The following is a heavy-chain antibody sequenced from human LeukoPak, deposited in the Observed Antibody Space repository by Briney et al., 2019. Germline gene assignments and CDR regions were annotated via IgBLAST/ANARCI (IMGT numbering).Heavy chain of an antibody. Sequence: ASVKVSCTASGYTFTSYGISWVRQAPGQGLEWMGWISAYNGNTNYAQKLQGRVTMTTDTSTSTAYMELSRLRSDDTAVYYCAKGDYDSVWGSYRYGDYFDYWGQGTLVTVSS. V-gene: IGHV1-18*01. D-gene: IGHD3-16*02. CDR3: AKGDYDSVWGSYRYGDYFDY. J-gene: IGHJ4*02. CDR1: GYTFTSYG. CDR2: ISAYNGNT.